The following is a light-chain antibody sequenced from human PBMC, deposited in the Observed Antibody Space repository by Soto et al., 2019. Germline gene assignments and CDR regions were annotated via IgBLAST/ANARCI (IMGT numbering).Light chain of an antibody. J-gene: IGLJ1*01. Sequence: QSVLTQPPSVSVAPGQKVTISCSGSSSNIGNNDVSWYQQLPGTAPKLLIYENNKRPSGIPDRFSGSKSGTSATLGITGLQTGDEADYYCGTWDSSLSAYVFGTGTKLTVL. CDR1: SSNIGNND. CDR3: GTWDSSLSAYV. CDR2: ENN. V-gene: IGLV1-51*02.